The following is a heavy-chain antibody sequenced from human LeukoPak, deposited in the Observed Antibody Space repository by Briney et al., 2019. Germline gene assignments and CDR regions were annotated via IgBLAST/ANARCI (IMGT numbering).Heavy chain of an antibody. V-gene: IGHV4-59*08. Sequence: SETLSLTCTVSGGSISSYNWSWIRQPPGKGLEWIGYIYYSGSTNCNPSLKSRVTISVVTSKNQFSLKLSSVTAADTAVYYCARHPPDDWLSAPYFDYWGQGTLVTVSS. J-gene: IGHJ4*02. CDR3: ARHPPDDWLSAPYFDY. CDR1: GGSISSYN. D-gene: IGHD3-9*01. CDR2: IYYSGST.